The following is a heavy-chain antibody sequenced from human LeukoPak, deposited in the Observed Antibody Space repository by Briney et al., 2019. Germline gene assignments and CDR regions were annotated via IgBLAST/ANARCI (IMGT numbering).Heavy chain of an antibody. D-gene: IGHD2-2*01. CDR3: AKDLPAAYFDY. CDR2: ISYDGSNK. Sequence: GRSLRLSCAASGFTFSSYGMHWVRQAPGKGLEWVAVISYDGSNKYYADSVKGRFTISRDNSKNTLYLQMNSLRAEDTAVYYCAKDLPAAYFDYWGQGTLVTVSS. J-gene: IGHJ4*02. V-gene: IGHV3-30*18. CDR1: GFTFSSYG.